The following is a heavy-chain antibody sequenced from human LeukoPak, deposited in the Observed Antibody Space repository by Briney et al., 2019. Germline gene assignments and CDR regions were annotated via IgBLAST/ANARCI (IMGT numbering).Heavy chain of an antibody. V-gene: IGHV4-34*01. CDR1: GGSFSGHY. CDR3: ARRPLVGEIDY. J-gene: IGHJ4*02. CDR2: MNHSGNS. D-gene: IGHD1-26*01. Sequence: SETLSLTCAVYGGSFSGHYWSWIRQPPGKGLEWIGEMNHSGNSNYNPSLKSRVIISVDTSKNQFSLRLTPVTAADTAVYYCARRPLVGEIDYWGQGALVTVSS.